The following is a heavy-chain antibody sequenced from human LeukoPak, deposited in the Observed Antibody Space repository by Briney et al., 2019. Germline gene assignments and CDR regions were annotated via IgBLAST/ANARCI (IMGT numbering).Heavy chain of an antibody. D-gene: IGHD3-22*01. CDR1: GFTFSSYG. CDR3: VQSKWLPRPNGTRYYYYYYMDV. V-gene: IGHV3-30*02. Sequence: PGGSLRLSCAASGFTFSSYGMHWVRQAPGKGLEWVAFIRYDGSNKYYADSVKGRFTISRDNSKNTLYLQMNSLRAEDTAVYYCVQSKWLPRPNGTRYYYYYYMDVWGKGTTVTVSS. CDR2: IRYDGSNK. J-gene: IGHJ6*03.